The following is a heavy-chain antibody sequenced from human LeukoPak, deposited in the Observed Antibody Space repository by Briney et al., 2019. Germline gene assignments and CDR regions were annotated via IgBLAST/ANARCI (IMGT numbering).Heavy chain of an antibody. D-gene: IGHD3-9*01. Sequence: ASVKVSCKASGYTLTSYGISWVRQAPGQGLEWMGWISAYNGNTNYAQKLQGRVTMTTDTSTSTAYMELRSLRSDDTAVYYCARDRVYYDILTGYGENDAFDIWGQGTMVTVSS. CDR2: ISAYNGNT. V-gene: IGHV1-18*01. J-gene: IGHJ3*02. CDR1: GYTLTSYG. CDR3: ARDRVYYDILTGYGENDAFDI.